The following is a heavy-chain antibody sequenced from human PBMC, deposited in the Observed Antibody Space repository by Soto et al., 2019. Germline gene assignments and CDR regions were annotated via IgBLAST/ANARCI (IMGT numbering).Heavy chain of an antibody. Sequence: SGGSLRLSCAASVFTFSDSWMHWVRQVSGKGLEWVSRINADGTSTSYADSVKGRFTISRDNAKNTLYLHVNSLRAEDTAVYYCVKVLARGVGVPRFYFDSWGQGALVTVSS. J-gene: IGHJ4*02. CDR1: VFTFSDSW. D-gene: IGHD2-2*01. CDR3: VKVLARGVGVPRFYFDS. CDR2: INADGTST. V-gene: IGHV3-74*01.